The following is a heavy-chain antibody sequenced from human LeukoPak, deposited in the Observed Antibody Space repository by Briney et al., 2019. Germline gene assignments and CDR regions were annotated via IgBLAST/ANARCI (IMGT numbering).Heavy chain of an antibody. CDR2: IYSTGIT. CDR3: ARFIGSSGYYDY. Sequence: SETLSLTCTVSGGSISGYYWSWIRQPPGKGLVLIGYIYSTGITDYNPSLTSRVTISVDTSKNQFSLKLSSVTAADTAVYYCARFIGSSGYYDYWGHGTLVTVPS. CDR1: GGSISGYY. V-gene: IGHV4-59*01. J-gene: IGHJ4*01. D-gene: IGHD3-22*01.